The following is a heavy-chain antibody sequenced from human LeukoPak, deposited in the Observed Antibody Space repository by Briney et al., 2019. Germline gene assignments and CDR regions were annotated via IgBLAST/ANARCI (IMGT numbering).Heavy chain of an antibody. V-gene: IGHV1-2*02. D-gene: IGHD5-18*01. J-gene: IGHJ5*02. CDR2: INPNSGGT. CDR1: GGTFSSYA. Sequence: VKVSCKASGGTFSSYAISWVRQAPGQGLEWMGWINPNSGGTNYAQKFQGRATMTRDTSISTAYMELSRLRSDETAVYYCARDGNGWDTAMVPSFDPWGQGTLVTVSS. CDR3: ARDGNGWDTAMVPSFDP.